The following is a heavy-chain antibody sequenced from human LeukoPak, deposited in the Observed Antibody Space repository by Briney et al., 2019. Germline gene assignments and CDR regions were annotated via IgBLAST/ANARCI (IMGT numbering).Heavy chain of an antibody. J-gene: IGHJ4*02. Sequence: PGGSLRPSCATSGFTFSTYGIHWVRQAPGKGLEWVAAIWPDGSYKYYADSVKGRFTISRDNSKNTVYLQMNTLRDEDTAVYYCARAVGPFDYWGQGTLVTVSS. D-gene: IGHD3-16*01. V-gene: IGHV3-33*01. CDR3: ARAVGPFDY. CDR2: IWPDGSYK. CDR1: GFTFSTYG.